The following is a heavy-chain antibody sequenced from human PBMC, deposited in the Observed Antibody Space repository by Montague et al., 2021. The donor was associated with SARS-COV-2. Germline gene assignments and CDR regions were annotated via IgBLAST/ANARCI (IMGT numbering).Heavy chain of an antibody. CDR3: AKIVFQGGSNVFDN. Sequence: GDSTYYANSVKGLFTISRDICKNTLYLQMNSLTAEDTAVYYCAKIVFQGGSNVFDNWGQGTLVTVSS. CDR2: GDST. D-gene: IGHD5-24*01. J-gene: IGHJ4*02. V-gene: IGHV3-23*01.